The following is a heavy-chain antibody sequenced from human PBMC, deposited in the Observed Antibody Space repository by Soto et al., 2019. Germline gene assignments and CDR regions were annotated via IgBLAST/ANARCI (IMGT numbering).Heavy chain of an antibody. D-gene: IGHD2-15*01. CDR2: MNPNSGNT. CDR3: ARGRKDIVVVVAAAGAFDI. Sequence: QVQLVQSGAEVKKPGASVKVSCKASGYTFTSYDINWVRQATGQGLEWMGWMNPNSGNTGYAQKFQGRVTMTRNTSISTAYMGLSSLRSEDTAVYYCARGRKDIVVVVAAAGAFDIWGQGTMVTVSS. CDR1: GYTFTSYD. J-gene: IGHJ3*02. V-gene: IGHV1-8*01.